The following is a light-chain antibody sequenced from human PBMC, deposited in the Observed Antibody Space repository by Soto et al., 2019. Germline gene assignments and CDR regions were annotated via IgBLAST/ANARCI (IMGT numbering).Light chain of an antibody. CDR1: NSDVGGYNY. J-gene: IGLJ3*02. CDR3: RSYTSGTTRV. Sequence: QSALTQPASVSGSPGQSITISCTGTNSDVGGYNYVSWYQQHPGKAPKVIIYEVSNRPSGVSNRFSGSKSGNTASLTISGLQTEDEADYYCRSYTSGTTRVFGGGTKLTVL. CDR2: EVS. V-gene: IGLV2-14*01.